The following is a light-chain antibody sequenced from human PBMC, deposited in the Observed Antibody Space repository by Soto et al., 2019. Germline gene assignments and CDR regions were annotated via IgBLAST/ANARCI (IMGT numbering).Light chain of an antibody. J-gene: IGKJ1*01. CDR1: QSLGGN. Sequence: EIVMTQSPATLAVSPGDTATLSCRASQSLGGNLAWYQQKPGQGPRLLIFRASSRATGVSARFSASGTGTEFTLTISGLQSEDFAIYYCQQYSNWPPWTFGPGTKVEIK. CDR3: QQYSNWPPWT. CDR2: RAS. V-gene: IGKV3-15*01.